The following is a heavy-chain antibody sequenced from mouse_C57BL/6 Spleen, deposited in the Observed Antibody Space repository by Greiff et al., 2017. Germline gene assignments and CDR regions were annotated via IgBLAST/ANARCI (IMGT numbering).Heavy chain of an antibody. CDR1: GYAFSSSG. CDR3: ARYYYGSRLDWYFYV. V-gene: IGHV1-82*01. D-gene: IGHD1-1*01. CDR2: IYPGDGDN. Sequence: VQLQQSGPELVKPGASVKISCKASGYAFSSSGMNWVKQRPGTGLEWIGRIYPGDGDNNYNGKFKGKATLTADKSSSTAYIHLISLTSEDSAVYLCARYYYGSRLDWYFYVWGTGTTVTVSA. J-gene: IGHJ1*03.